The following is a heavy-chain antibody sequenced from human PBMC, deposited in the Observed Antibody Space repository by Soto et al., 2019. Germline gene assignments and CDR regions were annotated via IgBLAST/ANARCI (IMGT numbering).Heavy chain of an antibody. CDR2: IKSKTDGGTT. CDR1: GFTFSNAW. V-gene: IGHV3-15*01. CDR3: TTDSPSYYYDSSGYYTSACDY. D-gene: IGHD3-22*01. J-gene: IGHJ4*02. Sequence: EVQLVESGGGLVKPGGSLRLSCAASGFTFSNAWMSWVRQAPGKGLEWVGRIKSKTDGGTTDYAAPVKGRFTISRDDSKNTLYLQMNSLKTEDTAVYYCTTDSPSYYYDSSGYYTSACDYWGQGTLVTVSS.